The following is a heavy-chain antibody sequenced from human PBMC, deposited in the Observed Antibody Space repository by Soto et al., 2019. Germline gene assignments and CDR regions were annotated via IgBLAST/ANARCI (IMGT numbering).Heavy chain of an antibody. Sequence: GESLKISCAASGFTFSSYAMSWVRQAPGKGLEWVSAISGSGGSTYYADSVKGRFTISRDNSKNTLYLQMNSLRAEDTAVYYCAKALYGGYTNWFDPWGQGTLVTVSS. CDR1: GFTFSSYA. CDR3: AKALYGGYTNWFDP. CDR2: ISGSGGST. V-gene: IGHV3-23*01. J-gene: IGHJ5*02. D-gene: IGHD5-12*01.